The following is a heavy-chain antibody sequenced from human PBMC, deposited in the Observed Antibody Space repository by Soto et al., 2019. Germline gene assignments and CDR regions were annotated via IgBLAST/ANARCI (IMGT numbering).Heavy chain of an antibody. CDR1: GFTFSSYA. J-gene: IGHJ4*02. CDR2: ISGGGGTT. CDR3: AKDGTVVPAAMPDY. Sequence: GCSLRLSCAAAGFTFSSYAMSWVRQAPGKGLEWVSAISGGGGTTYYTNSVKGRFTISRDNSKNTLFLQMNSLRAEDTAVYYCAKDGTVVPAAMPDYWGQGALVTVSP. D-gene: IGHD2-2*01. V-gene: IGHV3-23*01.